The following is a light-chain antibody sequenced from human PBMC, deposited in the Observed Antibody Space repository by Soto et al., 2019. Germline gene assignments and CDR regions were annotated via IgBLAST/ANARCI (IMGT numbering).Light chain of an antibody. Sequence: QSALTQPASVSGSPGQSVTISCTGTSSDVGGYNYVSWYQQHPGKAPNLIIFEVSKRPSGVSNRFSGSKSGNSASLTVSGLQAEDEADYYCSSYTGSNTPGVFGGGTKVTVL. CDR1: SSDVGGYNY. CDR2: EVS. CDR3: SSYTGSNTPGV. J-gene: IGLJ2*01. V-gene: IGLV2-14*01.